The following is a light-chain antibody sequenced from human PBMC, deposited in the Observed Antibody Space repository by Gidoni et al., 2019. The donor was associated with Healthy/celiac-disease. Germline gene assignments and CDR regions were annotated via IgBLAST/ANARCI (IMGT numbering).Light chain of an antibody. CDR2: LGS. CDR3: MQALQTPPEYT. CDR1: QSLLHSNGYNN. J-gene: IGKJ2*01. Sequence: TVPTQSPLSSSAIPGEPASTFCRSSQSLLHSNGYNNLDWYLQKPGQSSQLLIYLGSTRASGVPDRFSGSGSGTDFTLKISRVEAEDVGVYYCMQALQTPPEYTFGQETKLEIK. V-gene: IGKV2-28*01.